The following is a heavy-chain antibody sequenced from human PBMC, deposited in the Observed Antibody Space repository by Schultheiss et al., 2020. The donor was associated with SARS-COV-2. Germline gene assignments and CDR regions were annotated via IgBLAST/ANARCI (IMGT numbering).Heavy chain of an antibody. Sequence: GGSLRLSCAASGFTFSSYAMHWVRQAPGKGLEYVSAISSNGGSTYYANSVKGRFTISRDNSKNTLYLQMGSLRAEDMAVYYCARADCSSTSCYTVAFDIWGQGTMVTVSS. J-gene: IGHJ3*02. CDR2: ISSNGGST. CDR1: GFTFSSYA. CDR3: ARADCSSTSCYTVAFDI. D-gene: IGHD2-2*02. V-gene: IGHV3-64*01.